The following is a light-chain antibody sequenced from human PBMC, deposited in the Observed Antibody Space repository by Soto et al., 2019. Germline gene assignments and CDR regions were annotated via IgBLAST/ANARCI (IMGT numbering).Light chain of an antibody. CDR3: SSYTNNSPVDV. V-gene: IGLV2-14*03. CDR2: DVS. J-gene: IGLJ1*01. Sequence: QSALTQPASVSGSPGQSITISCTGTSSDVGVYDYVSWYQHHPGKVPKLIIYDVSHRPSGISNRFSGSKSGNTASLTISGLQAEDEAEYYCSSYTNNSPVDVFGTGTKLTVL. CDR1: SSDVGVYDY.